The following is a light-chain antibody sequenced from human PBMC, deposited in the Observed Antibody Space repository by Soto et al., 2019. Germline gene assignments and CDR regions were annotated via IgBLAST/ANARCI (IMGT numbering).Light chain of an antibody. V-gene: IGKV3-15*01. J-gene: IGKJ3*01. CDR2: GAT. Sequence: EIVMTQSPATLYVSPGERATLSCRASQSVSGNLAWYQPKPGQAPMLLIYGATTRATGLPARFSGGGSGTEFTLAISSLQSEDFALYYCQQYDHWPFTFGPGTKVDIK. CDR3: QQYDHWPFT. CDR1: QSVSGN.